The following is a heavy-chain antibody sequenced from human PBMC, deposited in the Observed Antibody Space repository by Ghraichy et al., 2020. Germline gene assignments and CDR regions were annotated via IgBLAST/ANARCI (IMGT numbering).Heavy chain of an antibody. CDR3: ASLYCSGGSCYPNWFDP. CDR2: ISAYNGNK. V-gene: IGHV1-18*04. D-gene: IGHD2-15*01. J-gene: IGHJ5*02. Sequence: ASVKVSCKASGYTFTSYGISWVRQAPGQGLEWMGWISAYNGNKNYAQKLQGRVTMTTDTSTSTAYMELRSLRSDDTAVYYCASLYCSGGSCYPNWFDPWGQGTLVTVSS. CDR1: GYTFTSYG.